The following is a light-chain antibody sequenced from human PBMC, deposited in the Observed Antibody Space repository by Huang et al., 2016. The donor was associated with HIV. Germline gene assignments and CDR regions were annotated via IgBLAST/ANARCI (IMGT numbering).Light chain of an antibody. CDR1: QRISSD. J-gene: IGKJ2*01. CDR2: GAS. Sequence: EIVMTQSPAPLSVSPVERAPLHCKARQRISSDLAWYQQKPGQPPRLLIHGASNRATGIPARFSGSGSGTGFTLTISSLEAEDVAVYDCQQYNNWPYTFGQGTKLEIK. V-gene: IGKV3-15*01. CDR3: QQYNNWPYT.